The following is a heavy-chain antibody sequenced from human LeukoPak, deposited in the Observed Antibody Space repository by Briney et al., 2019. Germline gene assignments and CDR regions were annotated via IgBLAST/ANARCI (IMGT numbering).Heavy chain of an antibody. J-gene: IGHJ4*02. CDR1: GFTFDDYA. CDR3: AKAFFDWPKLLFDY. D-gene: IGHD3-9*01. Sequence: GGSLRLSCAASGFTFDDYAMHWVRQAPGRGLEWVSGISWNSGSIGYADSVKGRFTISRDNAKNSLYLQMNSLRAEDTALYYCAKAFFDWPKLLFDYWGQGTLVTVSS. CDR2: ISWNSGSI. V-gene: IGHV3-9*01.